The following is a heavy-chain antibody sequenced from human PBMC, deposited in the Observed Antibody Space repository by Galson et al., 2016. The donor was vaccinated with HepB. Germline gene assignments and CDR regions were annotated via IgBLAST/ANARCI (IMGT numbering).Heavy chain of an antibody. D-gene: IGHD6-19*01. J-gene: IGHJ3*02. CDR3: AKESHRSGYDALDM. CDR1: GVTFSTSA. Sequence: SVKVSCKASGVTFSTSAVQWVRQARGQHLEWIGWIVAGNGDTKYAQKFQERVTITRDMSTRTAYMELSSLTSEDTAVYYCAKESHRSGYDALDMWGQGTMVSVSS. CDR2: IVAGNGDT. V-gene: IGHV1-58*01.